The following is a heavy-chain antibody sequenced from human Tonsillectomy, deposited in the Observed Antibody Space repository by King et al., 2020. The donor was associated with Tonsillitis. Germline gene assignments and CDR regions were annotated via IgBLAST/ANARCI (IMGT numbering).Heavy chain of an antibody. CDR3: ARDSNYHDSSIYYDVFDI. J-gene: IGHJ3*02. V-gene: IGHV3-7*01. CDR2: IKKDASDI. Sequence: VQLVESGGALVQPGGSLRLSCAASGFTFSRYWMAWVRQAPGKGLEWVANIKKDASDIHYVDSVRGRFTISRDNAKNSLHLQMDSLRGEETAVYYCARDSNYHDSSIYYDVFDIWGLGTMVTVSS. D-gene: IGHD3-22*01. CDR1: GFTFSRYW.